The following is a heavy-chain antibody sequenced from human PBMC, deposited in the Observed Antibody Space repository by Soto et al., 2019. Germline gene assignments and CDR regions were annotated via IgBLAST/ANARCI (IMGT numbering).Heavy chain of an antibody. Sequence: GGSLRLSSAASGFTFSSYAMHWVRQAPGKGLDWVAVISYDGSNKYYADSVKGRFTISRDNSKNTLYLQMNSLRAEDTAVYYCARRTAAGNRNYDHYYGKDVWGQGTTVTVSA. J-gene: IGHJ6*01. D-gene: IGHD6-13*01. V-gene: IGHV3-30-3*01. CDR2: ISYDGSNK. CDR1: GFTFSSYA. CDR3: ARRTAAGNRNYDHYYGKDV.